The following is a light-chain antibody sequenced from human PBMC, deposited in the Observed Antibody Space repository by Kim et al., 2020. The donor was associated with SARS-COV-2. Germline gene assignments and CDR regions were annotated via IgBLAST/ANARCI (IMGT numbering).Light chain of an antibody. CDR1: QSVSSN. CDR3: QQYNNWPWT. CDR2: GAS. V-gene: IGKV3-15*01. Sequence: VSPGERAALSCRASQSVSSNLAWYQQKPGQAPRLLIYGASTRATGIPARFSGSGSGTEFTFTISSLQSGDFAVYYCQQYNNWPWTFGQGTRVDIK. J-gene: IGKJ1*01.